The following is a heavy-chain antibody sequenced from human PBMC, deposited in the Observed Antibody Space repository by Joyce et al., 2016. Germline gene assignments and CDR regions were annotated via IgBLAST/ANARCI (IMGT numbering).Heavy chain of an antibody. CDR2: IGTAGDP. CDR1: GFTFSAYE. D-gene: IGHD3-16*01. V-gene: IGHV3-13*05. Sequence: EVQLVEAGGALVQPGGSLRLSGAASGFTFSAYEIHWVRQTTGKGLELVSAIGTAGDPYYAGSVKGRFTISRENAKSSLFLQMNSLRAEDTAVYYWARERGGGMSAFDIWGQGTMVTVSS. CDR3: ARERGGGMSAFDI. J-gene: IGHJ3*02.